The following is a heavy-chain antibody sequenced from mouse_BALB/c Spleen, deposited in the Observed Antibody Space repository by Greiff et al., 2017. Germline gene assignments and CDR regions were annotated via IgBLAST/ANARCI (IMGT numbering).Heavy chain of an antibody. V-gene: IGHV2-6-7*01. Sequence: VKLVESGPGLVAPSQSLSITCTVSGFSLSGYGVNWVRQPPGKGLEWLGMIWGDGSTDYNSALKSRLSISKDNSKSQVFLKMNSLQTDDTARYYCARHYGKGIYAMDYWGQGTSVTVSS. CDR1: GFSLSGYG. CDR3: ARHYGKGIYAMDY. J-gene: IGHJ4*01. D-gene: IGHD2-1*01. CDR2: IWGDGST.